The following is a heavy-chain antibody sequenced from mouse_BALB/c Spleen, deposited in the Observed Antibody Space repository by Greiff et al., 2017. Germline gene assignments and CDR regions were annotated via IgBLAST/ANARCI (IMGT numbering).Heavy chain of an antibody. V-gene: IGHV5-6-3*01. CDR1: GFTFSSYG. Sequence: EVKLMESGGGLVQPGGSLKLSCAASGFTFSSYGMSWVRQTPDKRLELVATINSNGGSTYYPDSVKGRFTISRDNAKNTLYLQMSSLKSEDTAMYYCARGKVREGYYYAMDYWGQGTSVTVAS. CDR3: ARGKVREGYYYAMDY. J-gene: IGHJ4*01. D-gene: IGHD2-14*01. CDR2: INSNGGST.